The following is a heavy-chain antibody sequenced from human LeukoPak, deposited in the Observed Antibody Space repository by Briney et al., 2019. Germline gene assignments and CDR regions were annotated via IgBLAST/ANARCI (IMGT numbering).Heavy chain of an antibody. J-gene: IGHJ6*04. CDR1: GFTFSSYA. D-gene: IGHD3-3*01. Sequence: GGSLRLSCAASGFTFSSYAMSWVRQAPGKGLEWVSAISGSGGSTYYADSVKGRFTISRDNSKNTLYLQMNSLRAEDTAVYYCAKGKYDFWSGYSDVWGKGTTVTVSS. CDR3: AKGKYDFWSGYSDV. V-gene: IGHV3-23*01. CDR2: ISGSGGST.